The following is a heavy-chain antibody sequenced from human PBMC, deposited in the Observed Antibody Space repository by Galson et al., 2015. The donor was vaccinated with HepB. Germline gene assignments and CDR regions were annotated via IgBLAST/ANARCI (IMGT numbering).Heavy chain of an antibody. V-gene: IGHV5-10-1*01. Sequence: QSGAEVKKSGESLRISCNGSGYSFTSYWISWVRQMPGKGLEWMGKIDPIDSYSSYSPSFQGHVTFSADTSISTVYLQWSSLQASDTAMYYCARHAHCSDTSCYADYWGQGTPVIVSS. D-gene: IGHD2-2*01. J-gene: IGHJ4*02. CDR3: ARHAHCSDTSCYADY. CDR1: GYSFTSYW. CDR2: IDPIDSYS.